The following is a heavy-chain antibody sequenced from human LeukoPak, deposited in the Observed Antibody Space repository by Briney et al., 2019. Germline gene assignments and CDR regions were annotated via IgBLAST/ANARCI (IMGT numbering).Heavy chain of an antibody. Sequence: GGSLRLSCAASGFTFSSYWMGWVRQAPGKGLEWVANIKQDGSEKYYVDSVKGRFTISRDNAKNSLYLQMNSLRAEDTAVYYCARAWQWLVTKVGYFDYWGQGTLVTVSS. D-gene: IGHD6-19*01. J-gene: IGHJ4*02. V-gene: IGHV3-7*01. CDR1: GFTFSSYW. CDR2: IKQDGSEK. CDR3: ARAWQWLVTKVGYFDY.